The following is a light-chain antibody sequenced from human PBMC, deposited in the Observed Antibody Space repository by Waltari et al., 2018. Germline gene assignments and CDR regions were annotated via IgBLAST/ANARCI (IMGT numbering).Light chain of an antibody. CDR3: AAWDDSLNGHWE. V-gene: IGLV1-44*01. CDR1: SSNFGNNI. J-gene: IGLJ2*01. Sequence: QSVLTQPPSASGTPGQRVTISCSGSSSNFGNNIVNWYRPVHGTTPTLLLYRNDQRPSGVPDRFSGSKSGASASLAIRGLRSEDEADYFCAAWDDSLNGHWEFGGGTKLTVL. CDR2: RND.